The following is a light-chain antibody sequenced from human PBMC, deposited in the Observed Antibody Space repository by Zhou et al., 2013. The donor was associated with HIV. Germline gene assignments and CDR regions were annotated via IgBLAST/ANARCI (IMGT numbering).Light chain of an antibody. Sequence: DIQMTQSPSSLSASVGDRVTITCRASQDINYYLAWYQQKAGKVPNLLIYAASTLQSGVPSRFSGSGSGTDFTLTISSLQPEDVATYYCQKYNSGGLTFGGGTKVEIK. J-gene: IGKJ4*01. CDR2: AAS. CDR3: QKYNSGGLT. CDR1: QDINYY. V-gene: IGKV1-27*01.